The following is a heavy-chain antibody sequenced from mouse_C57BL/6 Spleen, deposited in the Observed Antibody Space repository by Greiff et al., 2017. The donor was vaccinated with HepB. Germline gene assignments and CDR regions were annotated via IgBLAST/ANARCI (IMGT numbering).Heavy chain of an antibody. CDR1: GFTFTDYG. CDR2: IGSGSSTI. J-gene: IGHJ1*03. V-gene: IGHV5-17*01. D-gene: IGHD1-1*01. CDR3: ARDYYDISFWG. Sequence: EVHLVESGGGLVKPGGSLKLSCAASGFTFTDYGMHWVRQAPGKGLEWVAYIGSGSSTIYYAATVKGRFTISRDNAKNTLFLQMTSLTSEDTAIFYCARDYYDISFWGRGTATTVT.